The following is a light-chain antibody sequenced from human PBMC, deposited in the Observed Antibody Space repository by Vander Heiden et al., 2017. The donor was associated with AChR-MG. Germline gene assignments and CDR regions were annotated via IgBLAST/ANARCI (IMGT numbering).Light chain of an antibody. Sequence: AVRMTQSPSSLSASTGARVTITCRASQGISSYLAWYQQKPGKAPKLLIYAASTLQSGVPSRFSGSGSGTDFTLTISCLQSEDFATYYCQQYYSNPWTFGQGTKVEIK. CDR1: QGISSY. V-gene: IGKV1-8*01. J-gene: IGKJ1*01. CDR3: QQYYSNPWT. CDR2: AAS.